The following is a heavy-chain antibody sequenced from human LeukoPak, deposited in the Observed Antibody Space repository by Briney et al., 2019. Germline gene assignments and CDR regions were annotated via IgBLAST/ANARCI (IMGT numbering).Heavy chain of an antibody. CDR1: GFPLSVFW. Sequence: GGSLRLSCAASGFPLSVFWVVWFREAPGKGLEWVANITKDGSDKYYMDSVTGRFSSCRDNAKDSLSLQMNSLRVDDTAVYYCARNQHWSRDIWGQGILVTVSS. D-gene: IGHD2-8*02. CDR3: ARNQHWSRDI. J-gene: IGHJ4*02. CDR2: ITKDGSDK. V-gene: IGHV3-7*01.